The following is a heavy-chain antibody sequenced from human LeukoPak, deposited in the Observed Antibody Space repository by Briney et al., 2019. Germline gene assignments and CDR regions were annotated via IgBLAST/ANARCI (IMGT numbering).Heavy chain of an antibody. Sequence: ASVTVSCKASGGTFSSYAISWVRQAPGQGLEWMGGIIPIFGTANYAQKFQGRVTITADESTSTAYMELSSLRSEDTAVYYCARDRGYSYGATDYWGQGTLVTVSS. J-gene: IGHJ4*02. CDR1: GGTFSSYA. D-gene: IGHD5-18*01. V-gene: IGHV1-69*13. CDR3: ARDRGYSYGATDY. CDR2: IIPIFGTA.